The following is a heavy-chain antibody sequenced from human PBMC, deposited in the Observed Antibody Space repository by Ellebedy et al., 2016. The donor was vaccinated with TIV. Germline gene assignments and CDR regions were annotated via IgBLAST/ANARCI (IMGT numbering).Heavy chain of an antibody. D-gene: IGHD5-12*01. CDR3: ARDMVQGMVARYLWFDY. CDR2: ISVYNGKT. J-gene: IGHJ4*02. Sequence: ASVKVSCKASGFTFTSFGISWVRQAPGQGLEWMGWISVYNGKTNYEQKFQGRVTVTTDTSTSTAYLELRSLRSDDTAVYYCARDMVQGMVARYLWFDYWGQGTLVTVSS. V-gene: IGHV1-18*04. CDR1: GFTFTSFG.